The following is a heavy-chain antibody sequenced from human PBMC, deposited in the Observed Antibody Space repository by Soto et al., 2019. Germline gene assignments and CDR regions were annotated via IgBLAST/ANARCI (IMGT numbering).Heavy chain of an antibody. CDR3: ARGGDYDSSGSRNYHYYGMDA. CDR1: GYTFTSYG. CDR2: ISPYDDNT. V-gene: IGHV1-18*01. D-gene: IGHD3-22*01. Sequence: QVQLVQSGTEVKKPGASVKVSCKASGYTFTSYGISWVRQAPGQGLEWMGWISPYDDNTNYAQNLQGRVTMTTDTSXWTAYMELRSLRSDDTAVYYCARGGDYDSSGSRNYHYYGMDAWGQGTTVTVS. J-gene: IGHJ6*02.